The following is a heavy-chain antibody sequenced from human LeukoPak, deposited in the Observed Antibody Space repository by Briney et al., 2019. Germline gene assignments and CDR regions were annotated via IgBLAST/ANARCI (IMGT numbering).Heavy chain of an antibody. D-gene: IGHD5-24*01. V-gene: IGHV4-59*01. J-gene: IGHJ4*02. Sequence: SETLSLNCTVSGGSISSYYWSWIRQPPGKGLEWIGYIYYSGSTNYNPSLKSRVTISVDTSKNQFSLKLSSVTAADTAVYYCARDQGDGYKPGFDYWGQGTLVTVSS. CDR2: IYYSGST. CDR3: ARDQGDGYKPGFDY. CDR1: GGSISSYY.